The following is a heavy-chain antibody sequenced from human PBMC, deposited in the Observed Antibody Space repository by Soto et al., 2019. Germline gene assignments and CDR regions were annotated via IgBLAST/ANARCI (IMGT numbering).Heavy chain of an antibody. CDR1: GFTFSSYG. D-gene: IGHD3-10*01. CDR3: AKDASLWFCDPDVPIYYYYYGMDV. CDR2: ISYDGSNK. Sequence: QVQLVESGGGVVQPGRSLRLSCAASGFTFSSYGMHWVRQAPGKGLEWVAVISYDGSNKYYADSVKGRFTISRDNSKNTLYLQMNSLRAEDTAVYYCAKDASLWFCDPDVPIYYYYYGMDVWGQGTTVTVSS. J-gene: IGHJ6*02. V-gene: IGHV3-30*18.